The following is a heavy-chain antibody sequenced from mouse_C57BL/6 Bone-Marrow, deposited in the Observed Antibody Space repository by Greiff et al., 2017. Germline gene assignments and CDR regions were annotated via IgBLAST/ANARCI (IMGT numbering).Heavy chain of an antibody. J-gene: IGHJ2*01. CDR3: ARHGSYFDY. CDR2: ISNLAYSI. CDR1: GFTFSDYG. Sequence: EVKLVESGGGLVQPGGSLKLSCAASGFTFSDYGMAWVRQAPRKGPEWVAFISNLAYSIYYADTVTGRFTFSRENAKNTLYLEMSSLRSEDTAMYYCARHGSYFDYWGQGTTLTVAS. V-gene: IGHV5-15*01.